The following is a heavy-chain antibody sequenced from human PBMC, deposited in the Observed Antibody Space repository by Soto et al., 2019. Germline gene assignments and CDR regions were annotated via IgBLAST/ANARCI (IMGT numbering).Heavy chain of an antibody. Sequence: QVQLQESGPGLVKPSETLSLTCTLSGGSISSYYWNWIRQPPGKALEWIGYIYYSGSTNYNPSLKSRVTISVDTSKNQFSLNLYSVTAADTAVYYCARQPYNWNNGGGPSDYWGQGTLVTVSS. J-gene: IGHJ4*02. D-gene: IGHD1-20*01. CDR2: IYYSGST. CDR3: ARQPYNWNNGGGPSDY. V-gene: IGHV4-59*08. CDR1: GGSISSYY.